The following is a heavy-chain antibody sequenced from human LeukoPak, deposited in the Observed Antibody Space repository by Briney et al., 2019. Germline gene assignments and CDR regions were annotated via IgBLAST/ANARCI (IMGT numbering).Heavy chain of an antibody. V-gene: IGHV3-30*04. CDR2: ISYDESDK. J-gene: IGHJ4*02. CDR3: ARRWSFDY. CDR1: GFTFSSYA. D-gene: IGHD6-13*01. Sequence: GGSLRLSCAASGFTFSSYAMHWVRQAPGKGLEWVAVISYDESDKYYADSVKGRFTISRDNSRNTLYLQMNSLRVEDTAVYYCARRWSFDYWGQGTLVTVSS.